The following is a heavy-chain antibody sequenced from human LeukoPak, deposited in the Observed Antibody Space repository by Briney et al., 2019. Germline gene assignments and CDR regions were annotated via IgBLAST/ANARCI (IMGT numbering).Heavy chain of an antibody. CDR2: VRGSGDST. J-gene: IGHJ4*02. CDR3: AKGSYYDSSGSFYFDY. Sequence: GGSLRLSCAASGFTFSSYAMSWVRQAPGKGLEWVSAVRGSGDSTYYADSVKGRFTISRDTSNNTLYVQVNSLGTEDTAAYYCAKGSYYDSSGSFYFDYWGQGTLVTVSS. V-gene: IGHV3-23*01. CDR1: GFTFSSYA. D-gene: IGHD3-22*01.